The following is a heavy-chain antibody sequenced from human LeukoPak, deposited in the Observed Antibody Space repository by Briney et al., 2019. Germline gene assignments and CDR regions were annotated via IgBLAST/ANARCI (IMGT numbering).Heavy chain of an antibody. CDR3: AKGWEAAVTVGFDY. V-gene: IGHV3-23*01. CDR2: VSGSGGST. CDR1: GFTFSSYA. J-gene: IGHJ4*02. D-gene: IGHD6-25*01. Sequence: GGSLRLSCAASGFTFSSYAMSWVRQAPGKGLEWVSGVSGSGGSTYYADSAKGRFTISRDNSKNTLYLQMNSLRAEDTAVYYCAKGWEAAVTVGFDYWGQGTLVTVSS.